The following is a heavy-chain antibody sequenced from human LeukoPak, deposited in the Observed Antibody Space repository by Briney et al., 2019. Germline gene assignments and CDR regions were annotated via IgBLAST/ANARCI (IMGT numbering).Heavy chain of an antibody. Sequence: PGGSLRLSCAASGFTFSSYAMSWVRQAPGKGLEWVSSISSSSSYIYYADSVKGRFTISRDNAKNSLYLQMNSLRAEDTAVYYCARDYYYDSSGYYYVSYYYYGMDVWGQGTTVTVSS. CDR3: ARDYYYDSSGYYYVSYYYYGMDV. D-gene: IGHD3-22*01. V-gene: IGHV3-21*01. J-gene: IGHJ6*02. CDR1: GFTFSSYA. CDR2: ISSSSSYI.